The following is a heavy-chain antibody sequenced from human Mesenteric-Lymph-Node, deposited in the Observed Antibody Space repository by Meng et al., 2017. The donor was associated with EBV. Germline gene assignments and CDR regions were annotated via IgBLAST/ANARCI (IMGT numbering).Heavy chain of an antibody. CDR3: ARDIAATNY. Sequence: QVQLLQSGAEVKKPGATENVTCKAYGYTFSSYGITWVRQAPGQGLQWMGWTSAYNINTNYAQKFQDRVTMTTDTSTSTAYMELRSLRSDDTAVYYCARDIAATNYWGQGTLVTVSS. J-gene: IGHJ4*02. V-gene: IGHV1-18*01. CDR2: TSAYNINT. CDR1: GYTFSSYG. D-gene: IGHD6-13*01.